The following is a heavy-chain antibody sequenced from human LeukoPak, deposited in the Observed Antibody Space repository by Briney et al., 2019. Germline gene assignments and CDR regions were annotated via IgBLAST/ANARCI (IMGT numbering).Heavy chain of an antibody. V-gene: IGHV1-69*04. Sequence: PVKVSCKASGGTFSSYAISWVRQAPGQGLEWMGRIIPILGIANYAQKFQGRVNMTEDTSTDTAYMELSSLSYDDTAVYYCATDGAGDYLNHWGQGTLVTVSS. CDR1: GGTFSSYA. CDR2: IIPILGIA. J-gene: IGHJ4*02. D-gene: IGHD4-17*01. CDR3: ATDGAGDYLNH.